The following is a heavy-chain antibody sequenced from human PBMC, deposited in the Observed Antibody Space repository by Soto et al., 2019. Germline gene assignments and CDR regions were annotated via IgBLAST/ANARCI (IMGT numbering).Heavy chain of an antibody. V-gene: IGHV3-23*01. CDR2: ISGSGGST. J-gene: IGHJ4*02. D-gene: IGHD6-19*01. Sequence: EVQLLESGGGLVQPGGSLRLSCAASGFTFSSYAMSWVRQAPGKGLEWVSAISGSGGSTYYADSVKGRFTISRDNSKNTLYLQMNSLRAEDTAVYYCATRSQYSSGWPSRGGFVDYWGQGTLVTVSS. CDR1: GFTFSSYA. CDR3: ATRSQYSSGWPSRGGFVDY.